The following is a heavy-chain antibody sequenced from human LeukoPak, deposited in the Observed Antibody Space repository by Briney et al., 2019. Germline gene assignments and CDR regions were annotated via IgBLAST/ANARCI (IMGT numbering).Heavy chain of an antibody. CDR1: GFTFSSYA. CDR3: AKDVEMATILGYYFDY. J-gene: IGHJ4*02. Sequence: GRSLRLSCAASGFTFSSYAMHWVRQAPGKGLEWVAVISYDGSNKYYADSVKGRFTISRDNSKNTLYLQMNSLRAEDTAVYYCAKDVEMATILGYYFDYWGQGTLVTVSS. CDR2: ISYDGSNK. V-gene: IGHV3-30-3*01. D-gene: IGHD5-24*01.